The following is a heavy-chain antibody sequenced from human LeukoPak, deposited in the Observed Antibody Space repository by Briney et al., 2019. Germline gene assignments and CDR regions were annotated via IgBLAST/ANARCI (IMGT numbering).Heavy chain of an antibody. CDR3: ARFDYYGSGSSLYYFDY. D-gene: IGHD3-10*01. Sequence: GESLKISCKGSGYSFTSYWIGWVRQMPGKGLEWMGIIYPGDSDTRYSPSFQGQVTILADKSISTAYLQWSSLKASDTAMYYCARFDYYGSGSSLYYFDYWGQGTLVTVS. V-gene: IGHV5-51*01. CDR2: IYPGDSDT. CDR1: GYSFTSYW. J-gene: IGHJ4*02.